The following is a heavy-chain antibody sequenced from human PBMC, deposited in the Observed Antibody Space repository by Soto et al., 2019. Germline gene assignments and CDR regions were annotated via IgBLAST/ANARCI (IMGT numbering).Heavy chain of an antibody. D-gene: IGHD3-22*01. CDR2: IFYSGST. CDR1: GGSISSYY. CDR3: ARLWDSSGYSKKYFDD. J-gene: IGHJ4*02. Sequence: SETLSLTCTVSGGSISSYYWSWIRQPPGRGLEWIGHIFYSGSTNYNPALKSRVTISVDTSKSQFSLKLSSVTAADTAVYYCARLWDSSGYSKKYFDDWGQGTLVTVSS. V-gene: IGHV4-59*01.